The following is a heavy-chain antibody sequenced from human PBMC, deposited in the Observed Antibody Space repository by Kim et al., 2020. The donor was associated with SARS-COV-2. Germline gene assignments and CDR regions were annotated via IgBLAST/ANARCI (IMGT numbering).Heavy chain of an antibody. CDR3: ARDHRSCSSTTCYGEAIDY. Sequence: ASVKVSCKASGYTFTSYDINWVRQATGQGLEWMGWIHAGNGNTKYSQKFQGRVTITRDTSASTAYMELSSLRSEDTAVYYCARDHRSCSSTTCYGEAIDYWGQGTLVTVSS. D-gene: IGHD2-2*01. J-gene: IGHJ4*02. CDR2: IHAGNGNT. V-gene: IGHV1-3*01. CDR1: GYTFTSYD.